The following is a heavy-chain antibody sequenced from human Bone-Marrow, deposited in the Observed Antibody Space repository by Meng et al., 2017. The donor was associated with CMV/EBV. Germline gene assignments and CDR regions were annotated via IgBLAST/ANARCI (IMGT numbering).Heavy chain of an antibody. J-gene: IGHJ6*04. CDR3: ARDPAGTYYDFWSGYYGMDV. D-gene: IGHD3-3*01. Sequence: GGSLRLSCAASGFTFTNHWMTWVRQALGKGLEWVADIMEDGSQKYYVDSVKGRFTISRDNAKNSLHLQMNSLRAEDTAVYYCARDPAGTYYDFWSGYYGMDVWGEGTTVTVSS. V-gene: IGHV3-7*01. CDR1: GFTFTNHW. CDR2: IMEDGSQK.